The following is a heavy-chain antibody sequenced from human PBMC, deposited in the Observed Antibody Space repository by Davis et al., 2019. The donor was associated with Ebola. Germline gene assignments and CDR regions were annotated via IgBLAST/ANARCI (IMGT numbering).Heavy chain of an antibody. CDR1: GFTFSDYY. CDR3: ARDTWYSGDDNGGD. J-gene: IGHJ4*02. CDR2: ISTSSTHT. V-gene: IGHV3-11*05. D-gene: IGHD1-26*01. Sequence: PGGSLRLSCAASGFTFSDYYMNWIRQAPGQGLEWVSYISTSSTHTNYADSVKGRFTISRDNSKNTLYLQMNSLRAEDTAVYYCARDTWYSGDDNGGDWGQGTLVTVSS.